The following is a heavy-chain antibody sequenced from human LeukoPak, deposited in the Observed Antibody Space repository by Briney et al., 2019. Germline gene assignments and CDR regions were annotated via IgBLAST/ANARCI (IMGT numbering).Heavy chain of an antibody. J-gene: IGHJ3*02. V-gene: IGHV1-2*02. CDR2: INPNSGGT. Sequence: ASVKVSCKASGYTFTGYYMHWVRQAPGQGLEWMGWINPNSGGTNYAQKFQGRVTMTRDTSISTAYMELSRLRSDDTGVYYCARTTQLNAYGSGSYEASDIWGQGTMVTVSS. D-gene: IGHD3-10*01. CDR1: GYTFTGYY. CDR3: ARTTQLNAYGSGSYEASDI.